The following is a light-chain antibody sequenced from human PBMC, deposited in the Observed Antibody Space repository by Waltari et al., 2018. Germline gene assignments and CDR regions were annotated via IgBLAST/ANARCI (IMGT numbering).Light chain of an antibody. CDR1: SSNIAAGYD. CDR2: GNS. Sequence: QSVLTQPPSASGAPGQSVTISCTGNSSNIAAGYDVHWYQQLPGTAPKLLIYGNSNRPSGVPDRFSGSKSGTSASLAITGLQAEDEADYYCQSYDSSLSEVFGGGTKLTVL. V-gene: IGLV1-40*01. J-gene: IGLJ3*02. CDR3: QSYDSSLSEV.